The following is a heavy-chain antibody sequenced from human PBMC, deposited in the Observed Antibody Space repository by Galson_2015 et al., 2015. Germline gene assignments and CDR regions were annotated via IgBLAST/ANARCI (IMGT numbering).Heavy chain of an antibody. D-gene: IGHD6-19*01. Sequence: SLRLSCAASGFTFSSYAMHWVRQAPGKGLEWVAVISYDGSNKYYADSVKGRFTISRDNSKNTLYLQMNSLRAEDTAVYYCARDPNPPSYSSGWWIDYWGQGTLVTVSS. J-gene: IGHJ4*02. V-gene: IGHV3-30-3*01. CDR1: GFTFSSYA. CDR3: ARDPNPPSYSSGWWIDY. CDR2: ISYDGSNK.